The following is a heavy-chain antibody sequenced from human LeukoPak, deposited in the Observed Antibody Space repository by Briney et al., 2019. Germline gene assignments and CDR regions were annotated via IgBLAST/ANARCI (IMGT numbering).Heavy chain of an antibody. D-gene: IGHD4-17*01. CDR2: IYYSGST. J-gene: IGHJ6*02. CDR1: GGSISSNY. Sequence: PSETLSLTCTVSGGSISSNYWSWTRQPPGKGLEWIGYIYYSGSTNYNPSLKSRVTISVDTSKNQFSLKLSSVTAADTAVYYCAGGYGDFTNDYYYGMDVWGQGTTVTVSS. V-gene: IGHV4-59*01. CDR3: AGGYGDFTNDYYYGMDV.